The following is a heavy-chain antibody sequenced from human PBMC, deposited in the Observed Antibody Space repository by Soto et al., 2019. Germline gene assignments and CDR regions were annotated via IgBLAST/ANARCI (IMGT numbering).Heavy chain of an antibody. CDR1: EFTFSNYA. CDR3: AKDNAYCTSTSGYSRSSYLDD. D-gene: IGHD2-2*02. CDR2: ISYDGVNE. V-gene: IGHV3-30*18. J-gene: IGHJ4*02. Sequence: QVQLVESGGGVVQPGRSLRVSCAASEFTFSNYAMHWVRQAPGKGLEWVAVISYDGVNESYADSVKGRFTISRDNSENKLYLQLNSLRAEDTAGYYCAKDNAYCTSTSGYSRSSYLDDWGQGTLVTVSS.